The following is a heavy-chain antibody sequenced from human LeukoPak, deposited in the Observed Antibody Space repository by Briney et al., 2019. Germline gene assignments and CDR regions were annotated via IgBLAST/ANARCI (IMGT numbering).Heavy chain of an antibody. CDR1: GYTLTELS. V-gene: IGHV1-24*01. D-gene: IGHD4-23*01. J-gene: IGHJ4*02. CDR2: FDPEDGET. Sequence: VSVKVSCKVSGYTLTELSMHWVRQAPGKGLEWMGGFDPEDGETIYAQKFQGRVTMTEDTSTDTAYMELSSLRSEDTAVYYCATVPMTTVVTRYYFDYWGQGTLVTVSS. CDR3: ATVPMTTVVTRYYFDY.